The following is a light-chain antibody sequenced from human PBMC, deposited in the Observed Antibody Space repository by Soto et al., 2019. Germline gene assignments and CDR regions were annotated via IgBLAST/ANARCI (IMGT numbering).Light chain of an antibody. V-gene: IGLV2-14*01. CDR1: TSDVGGYNY. J-gene: IGLJ2*01. CDR3: SSYTSSSTLVV. Sequence: QSALTQPASVSGSPGQSITISCTGTTSDVGGYNYVSWYQQHPGKAPKLMIYEVNNRPSGVSNRFSGSKSGSTASLTISGLRAEDEADYYCSSYTSSSTLVVFGGGTKVTVL. CDR2: EVN.